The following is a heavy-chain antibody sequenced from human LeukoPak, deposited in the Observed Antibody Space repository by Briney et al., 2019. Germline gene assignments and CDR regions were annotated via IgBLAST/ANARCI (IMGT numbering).Heavy chain of an antibody. V-gene: IGHV3-30-3*01. CDR1: GFTFSSYA. Sequence: GSLRLSCAASGFTFSSYAMHWVRQAPGKGLEWVAIISYDGSNKYYADSVKGRFTISRDNSKNTLYLQMNSLRAEDTAVYYCAREIIAVAESGAWGQGTLVTVSS. CDR3: AREIIAVAESGA. CDR2: ISYDGSNK. D-gene: IGHD6-19*01. J-gene: IGHJ5*02.